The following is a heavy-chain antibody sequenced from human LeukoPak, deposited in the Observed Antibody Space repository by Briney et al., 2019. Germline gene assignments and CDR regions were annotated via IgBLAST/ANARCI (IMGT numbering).Heavy chain of an antibody. V-gene: IGHV1-2*02. CDR3: ARDGAAGYYMDV. Sequence: ASVKVSCKASGYTFTSYYMHWVRQAPGQGLELMGWINPNSGGTNYAQKFQGRVTMTRDTSISTAYMELSRLRSDDTAVYYCARDGAAGYYMDVWGKGTTVTVSS. D-gene: IGHD6-25*01. J-gene: IGHJ6*03. CDR1: GYTFTSYY. CDR2: INPNSGGT.